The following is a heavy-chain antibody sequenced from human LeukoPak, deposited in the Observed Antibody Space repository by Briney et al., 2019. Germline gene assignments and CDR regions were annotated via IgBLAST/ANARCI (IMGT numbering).Heavy chain of an antibody. J-gene: IGHJ6*03. D-gene: IGHD2-15*01. Sequence: ASVKVSCKASGYTFTSYGISWVRQAPGQGLEWMGWISAYNGNTNYAQKLQGRVTMTTDTSTSTAYMELRSLRSDDTAVYYCARAGYCSGGSCYSFDYYYYYMDVGGKGTTVTISS. CDR3: ARAGYCSGGSCYSFDYYYYYMDV. V-gene: IGHV1-18*01. CDR2: ISAYNGNT. CDR1: GYTFTSYG.